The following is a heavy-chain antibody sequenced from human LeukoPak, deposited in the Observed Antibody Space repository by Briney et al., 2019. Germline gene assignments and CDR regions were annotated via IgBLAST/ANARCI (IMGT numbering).Heavy chain of an antibody. D-gene: IGHD2-2*01. CDR2: MNPNSGNT. CDR1: GYTFTSYD. Sequence: ASVKVSCKASGYTFTSYDINWVRQATGQGLEWMGWMNPNSGNTGYAQKFQGRVTITRNTSISTAYMELSSLRSEDTAVYYCARDGIHCSSTCFDYWGQGTLVTVSS. V-gene: IGHV1-8*03. CDR3: ARDGIHCSSTCFDY. J-gene: IGHJ4*02.